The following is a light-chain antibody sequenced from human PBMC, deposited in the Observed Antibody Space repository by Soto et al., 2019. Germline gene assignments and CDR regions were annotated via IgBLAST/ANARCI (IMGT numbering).Light chain of an antibody. CDR3: QQRSNWT. Sequence: EIVLTQSPGTLSLSPGERATRSCRASQSVSSSYLSWYQQKPGQAPRLLIYDASNRATGIPARFSGSGSGTDFTLTISSLEPEDFAVYYCQQRSNWTFGQGTKV. V-gene: IGKV3-11*01. CDR2: DAS. J-gene: IGKJ1*01. CDR1: QSVSSSY.